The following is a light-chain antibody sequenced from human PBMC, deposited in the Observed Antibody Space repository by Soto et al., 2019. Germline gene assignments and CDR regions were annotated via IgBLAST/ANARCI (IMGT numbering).Light chain of an antibody. V-gene: IGKV4-1*01. CDR1: RTLLYPSDNNNY. CDR2: WAS. Sequence: DIVMTQSPDSLAVSLGERATINCKSNRTLLYPSDNNNYLAWYQQKPGQPPKLLIYWASVRESGVPDRFSGSGSVTDFTLTISSLQAEDVAVFYWQQYYNTPYTFGQGTKLEIK. CDR3: QQYYNTPYT. J-gene: IGKJ2*01.